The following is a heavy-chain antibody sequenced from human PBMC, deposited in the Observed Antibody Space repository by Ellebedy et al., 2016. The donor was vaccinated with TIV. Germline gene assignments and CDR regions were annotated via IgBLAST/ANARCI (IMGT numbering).Heavy chain of an antibody. CDR3: ARQWGTAMLKYYFDY. D-gene: IGHD5-18*01. V-gene: IGHV4-39*01. CDR2: IYYSGST. CDR1: GGSISSSSYY. J-gene: IGHJ4*02. Sequence: SETLSLTCTVSGGSISSSSYYWGWIRQPPGKGLEWIGSIYYSGSTYYNPSLESRVTMSVDTSKNQFSLKLRSVTAADTAVYYCARQWGTAMLKYYFDYWGQGTLVTVSS.